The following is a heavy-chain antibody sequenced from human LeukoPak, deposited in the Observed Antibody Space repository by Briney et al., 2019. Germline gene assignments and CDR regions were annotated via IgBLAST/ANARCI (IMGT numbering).Heavy chain of an antibody. Sequence: GGSLRLSCAASGFTFSSYSMNWVRQAPGKGLEWVSSISSSSSYIYYADSVKGRFTISRDNAKNSLYLQMNSLRAEDTAVYYCARDLFSGLWIQLWGFDYWGQGTLVTVSS. D-gene: IGHD5-18*01. CDR1: GFTFSSYS. V-gene: IGHV3-21*01. J-gene: IGHJ4*02. CDR3: ARDLFSGLWIQLWGFDY. CDR2: ISSSSSYI.